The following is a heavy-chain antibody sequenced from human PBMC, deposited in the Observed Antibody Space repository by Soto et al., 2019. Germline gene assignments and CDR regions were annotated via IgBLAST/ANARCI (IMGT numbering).Heavy chain of an antibody. CDR1: GGSVSSGSYY. CDR2: IYYSGST. V-gene: IGHV4-61*01. D-gene: IGHD3-10*01. Sequence: LSLTCTVSGGSVSSGSYYWSWIRQPPGKGLEWIGYIYYSGSTNYNPSLKSRVTISVDTSKNQFSLKLSSVTAADTAVYYCATGGRGELSYYYYYYGMDVWGQGTTVTVSS. CDR3: ATGGRGELSYYYYYYGMDV. J-gene: IGHJ6*02.